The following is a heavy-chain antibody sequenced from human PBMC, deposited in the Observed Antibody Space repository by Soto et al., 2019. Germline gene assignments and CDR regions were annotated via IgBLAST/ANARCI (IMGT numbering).Heavy chain of an antibody. J-gene: IGHJ2*01. CDR2: ISSSGTTI. Sequence: GGSLRLSWAAAGFTFSTYDMNWVRQAPGKGLEWVSYISSSGTTIYYADSVKGRFTISRDNAKNSLYLQMNSLRAEDTAVYYCARLRIAPRPPAKYFDLWGRGTLVTVSS. V-gene: IGHV3-48*03. CDR3: ARLRIAPRPPAKYFDL. CDR1: GFTFSTYD. D-gene: IGHD6-6*01.